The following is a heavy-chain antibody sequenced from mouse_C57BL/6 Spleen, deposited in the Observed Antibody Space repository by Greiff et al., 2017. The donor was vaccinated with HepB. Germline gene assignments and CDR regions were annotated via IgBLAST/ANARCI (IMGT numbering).Heavy chain of an antibody. Sequence: EVQLQQSGAELVKPGASVKLSCTASGFNIKDYYMHWVKQRTEQGLEWIGRIDPEDGETKYATKFQGKATITADTSSNTAYLQLSSLTSEDTAVYYCARWGYYGHEAMDYWGQGTSVPVSS. J-gene: IGHJ4*01. CDR1: GFNIKDYY. D-gene: IGHD1-1*01. CDR2: IDPEDGET. CDR3: ARWGYYGHEAMDY. V-gene: IGHV14-2*01.